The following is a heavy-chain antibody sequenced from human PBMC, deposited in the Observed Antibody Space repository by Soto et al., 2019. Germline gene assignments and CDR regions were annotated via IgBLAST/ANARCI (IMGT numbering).Heavy chain of an antibody. CDR1: GGSINSGHYY. J-gene: IGHJ4*02. CDR3: ARDSRYCTGYGCERAFVN. CDR2: IYYTGTT. V-gene: IGHV4-30-4*01. Sequence: QVQLQESGPGLVKPSQTLSLTCSVSGGSINSGHYYWSWIRQPPGKGPEFIGYIYYTGTTYYNPSLKSRVTLSVDTSKNQFSLKLTSVTAADTAVFFCARDSRYCTGYGCERAFVNWGQGTLVTVSS. D-gene: IGHD2-8*02.